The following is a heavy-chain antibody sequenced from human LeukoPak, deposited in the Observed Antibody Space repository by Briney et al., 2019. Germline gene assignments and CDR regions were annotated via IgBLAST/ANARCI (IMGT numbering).Heavy chain of an antibody. CDR1: GFTFSSYS. CDR3: ARDAGVVPVGS. V-gene: IGHV3-21*01. CDR2: ISSSSSYI. D-gene: IGHD2-2*01. J-gene: IGHJ4*02. Sequence: GGSLILSCAASGFTFSSYSMNRVRQAPGKGLEWVSSISSSSSYIYYADSVKGRFTISRDNAKNSLYLQMNSLRAEDTAVYYCARDAGVVPVGSWGQGTLVTVSS.